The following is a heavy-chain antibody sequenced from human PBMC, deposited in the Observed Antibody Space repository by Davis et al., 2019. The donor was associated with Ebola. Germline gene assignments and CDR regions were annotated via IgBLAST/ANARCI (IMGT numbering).Heavy chain of an antibody. J-gene: IGHJ4*02. CDR1: GGSFSGYY. D-gene: IGHD3-22*01. CDR2: INHSGST. V-gene: IGHV4-34*01. Sequence: PSETLSLTCAVYGGSFSGYYWSWIRQPPGKGLEWIGEINHSGSTNYNPSLKSRVTISVDTSKNQFSLKLSSVTAADTAVYYCASARYPYDSSSDRGYFDYWGQGTLVTVSS. CDR3: ASARYPYDSSSDRGYFDY.